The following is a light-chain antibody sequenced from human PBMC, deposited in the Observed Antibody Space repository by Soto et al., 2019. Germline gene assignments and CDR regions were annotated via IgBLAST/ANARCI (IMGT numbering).Light chain of an antibody. J-gene: IGLJ1*01. CDR3: SSYTTSSLYV. Sequence: QSVLTQPASVSGSPGQSITSSCSGTNSDVGGYNYVSWYQQHPGKAPKLMIYDVSYRPSGISNRFSGSKSDNTASLTISGLQAEDEADYYCSSYTTSSLYVFGTGTKVTVL. CDR2: DVS. CDR1: NSDVGGYNY. V-gene: IGLV2-14*01.